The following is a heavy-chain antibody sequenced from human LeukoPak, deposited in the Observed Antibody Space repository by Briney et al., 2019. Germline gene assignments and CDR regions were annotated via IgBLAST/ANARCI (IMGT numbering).Heavy chain of an antibody. CDR1: GYSFTSYW. D-gene: IGHD6-19*01. J-gene: IGHJ4*02. Sequence: GESLKISCKGSGYSFTSYWIGWVRQMPGKGLEWMGIIYPGDSDTRYSPSFQGQVTISADKSISTAYLQWSSLKAPDTAMYYCALAVAGPRRQFDYWGQGTLVTVSS. CDR3: ALAVAGPRRQFDY. V-gene: IGHV5-51*01. CDR2: IYPGDSDT.